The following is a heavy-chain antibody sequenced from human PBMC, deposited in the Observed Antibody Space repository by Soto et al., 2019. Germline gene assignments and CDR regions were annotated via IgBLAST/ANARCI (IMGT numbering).Heavy chain of an antibody. D-gene: IGHD6-19*01. CDR3: AREHRGSVAGRTYGMDV. CDR2: IYYSGST. V-gene: IGHV4-59*01. Sequence: PSETLSLTCSVSGGSISSYYWSWIRQPPGKGLEWIGYIYYSGSTNYNPSLKSRVTISVDTSKNQFSLKLSSVTAADTAVYYCAREHRGSVAGRTYGMDVCGQGTTVTVSS. CDR1: GGSISSYY. J-gene: IGHJ6*02.